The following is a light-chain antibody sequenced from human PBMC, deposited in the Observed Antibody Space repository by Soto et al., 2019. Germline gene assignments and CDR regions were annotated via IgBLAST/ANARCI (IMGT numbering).Light chain of an antibody. CDR2: DTN. CDR1: TGAVTSGHY. V-gene: IGLV7-46*01. Sequence: QAVVTQEPSLTVSPGGTVTLTCDSSTGAVTSGHYPYWFQQKPGQAPRTLTYDTNNKHSWTPARFSGSLLGGKAALTLSGAQPEDEAEYYCLLFYSGPRVFGGGTKLTV. J-gene: IGLJ3*02. CDR3: LLFYSGPRV.